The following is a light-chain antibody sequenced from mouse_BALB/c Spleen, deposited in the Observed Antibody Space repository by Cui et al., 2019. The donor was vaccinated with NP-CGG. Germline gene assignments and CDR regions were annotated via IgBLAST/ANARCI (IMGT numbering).Light chain of an antibody. V-gene: IGLV1*01. CDR2: GTN. Sequence: QAVVTQESALTTSPGETVTLTCRSSTGAVTTSNYANWVQENPDHLFIGLIGGTNNRAPGVPARFSGSLIGDKAALTITGAQTEDEAIYFCALWYSNHWVFGGGTKLTVL. CDR3: ALWYSNHWV. J-gene: IGLJ1*01. CDR1: TGAVTTSNY.